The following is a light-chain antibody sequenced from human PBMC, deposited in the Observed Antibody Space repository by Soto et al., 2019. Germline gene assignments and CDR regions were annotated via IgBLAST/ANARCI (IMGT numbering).Light chain of an antibody. CDR3: QQTLSVPRT. CDR1: KNIRTY. V-gene: IGKV1-39*01. Sequence: DIQMTQSPRFLSASVGDRVTITCRASKNIRTYLTWYQQKPGKGPTVLIYAASTLQRGVPSRFSGSTTGTDFTLTITGLQPEDSATYYCQQTLSVPRTFGLGTKVEIK. CDR2: AAS. J-gene: IGKJ1*01.